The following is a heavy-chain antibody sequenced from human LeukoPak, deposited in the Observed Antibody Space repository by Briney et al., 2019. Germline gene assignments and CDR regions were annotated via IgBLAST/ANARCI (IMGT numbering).Heavy chain of an antibody. CDR3: ARGAKSGSYRNFDY. Sequence: GASVKVSCKASGGTFSTYAINWVRQAPGQGLQWMGGIIPIFGIGKYAQRSQGRVTITADESTSTAYIEVSSLESEDTAVYYCARGAKSGSYRNFDYWGQGTVVTVSP. D-gene: IGHD1-26*01. CDR1: GGTFSTYA. V-gene: IGHV1-69*13. CDR2: IIPIFGIG. J-gene: IGHJ4*02.